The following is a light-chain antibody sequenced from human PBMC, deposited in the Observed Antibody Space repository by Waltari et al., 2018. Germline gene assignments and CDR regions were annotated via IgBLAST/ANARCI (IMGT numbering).Light chain of an antibody. Sequence: QSALTQPRSVSGSPGQSVTISCTGTSYDVGGYNYVSWYQQCPGKAPKVMIYDVSKRPSGVTDRFSGSKSGNTASLTISGLQAEDEADYYCCSFAGTSWVFGGGTKVTVL. V-gene: IGLV2-11*01. CDR3: CSFAGTSWV. CDR2: DVS. J-gene: IGLJ3*02. CDR1: SYDVGGYNY.